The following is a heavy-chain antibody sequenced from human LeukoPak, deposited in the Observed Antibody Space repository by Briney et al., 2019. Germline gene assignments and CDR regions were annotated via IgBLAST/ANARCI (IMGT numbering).Heavy chain of an antibody. CDR3: AKIGSARAVAGEHFDY. CDR1: EFSVGSNY. D-gene: IGHD6-19*01. Sequence: GGSLRLSCAASEFSVGSNYMTWVRQAPGKGLEWVSLIYSGGSTYYADSVKGRFTISRDNSKNTLYLQMNSLRAEDTAVYYCAKIGSARAVAGEHFDYWGQGTLVTVSS. V-gene: IGHV3-66*01. CDR2: IYSGGST. J-gene: IGHJ4*02.